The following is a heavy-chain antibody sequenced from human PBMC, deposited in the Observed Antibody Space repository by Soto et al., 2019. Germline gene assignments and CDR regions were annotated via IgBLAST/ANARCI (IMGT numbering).Heavy chain of an antibody. D-gene: IGHD1-26*01. V-gene: IGHV4-4*02. CDR2: IYHTGSA. CDR3: ARGPRSGSYSVDGFDV. CDR1: GASLSTSNW. J-gene: IGHJ3*01. Sequence: QVQLQESGPGLVNPSGTLSLTCVVSGASLSTSNWWSWVRQPPGKGLEWIGEIYHTGSASYSPSLKSRVSMSIDKSKNQFSLWLTDVTAADTPKYYCARGPRSGSYSVDGFDVWGQGTVVTVSS.